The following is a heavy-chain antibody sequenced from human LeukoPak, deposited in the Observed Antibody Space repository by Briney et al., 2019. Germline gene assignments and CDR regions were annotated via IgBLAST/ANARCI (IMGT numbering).Heavy chain of an antibody. V-gene: IGHV1-46*01. CDR1: GYTFINYY. Sequence: ASVKVSCKASGYTFINYYIHWVRQAPGQGLEWMGMIDPSGGATSNAQKVQGRVTMTRDTSTSTIYMELSSLRSEDTAVYYCASALYCGGDCYSGRYFFDYWGQGTLVTVSS. J-gene: IGHJ4*02. D-gene: IGHD2-21*02. CDR2: IDPSGGAT. CDR3: ASALYCGGDCYSGRYFFDY.